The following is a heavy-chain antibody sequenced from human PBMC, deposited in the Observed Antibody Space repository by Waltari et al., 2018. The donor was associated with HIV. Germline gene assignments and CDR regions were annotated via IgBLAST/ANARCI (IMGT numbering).Heavy chain of an antibody. Sequence: EVQLVQSGAEVKRPGASLEISCQGSGNSFSTYCVGWVRQLPGKGLEWMGIIYPGDSDIKYSLSFQGQVTISVDKSGSTVYLQWNFVKASDTAIYYCARLGGGHCTATSCPRPFDVWGQGTMVTVSS. CDR2: IYPGDSDI. J-gene: IGHJ3*01. D-gene: IGHD2-8*02. CDR3: ARLGGGHCTATSCPRPFDV. CDR1: GNSFSTYC. V-gene: IGHV5-51*01.